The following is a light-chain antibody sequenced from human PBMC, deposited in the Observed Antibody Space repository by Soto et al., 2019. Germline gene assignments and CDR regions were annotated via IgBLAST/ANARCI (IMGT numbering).Light chain of an antibody. Sequence: DIQMTQSPSTLSASVGDRVTITCRASQSISSWLAWYQQKSGKAPKLLIYKASNLESGVPSRFGGSRSGTEFTLTISSLQPDDFATYYCQQYGSLFTFGQGNKLEIK. CDR3: QQYGSLFT. CDR2: KAS. J-gene: IGKJ2*01. V-gene: IGKV1-5*03. CDR1: QSISSW.